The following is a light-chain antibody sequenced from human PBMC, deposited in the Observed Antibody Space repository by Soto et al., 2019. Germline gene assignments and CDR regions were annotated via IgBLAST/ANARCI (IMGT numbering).Light chain of an antibody. CDR3: QHYISFPWT. Sequence: IEVTQSPSSLAASLLDIVTITCLASQTISTFLAWYQHKPGEAPKLLIAEASNLESGVPSRFSGSGSETEFSLTISRLQPDDVATYYCQHYISFPWTFGQGTKVDIK. CDR1: QTISTF. CDR2: EAS. J-gene: IGKJ1*01. V-gene: IGKV1-5*01.